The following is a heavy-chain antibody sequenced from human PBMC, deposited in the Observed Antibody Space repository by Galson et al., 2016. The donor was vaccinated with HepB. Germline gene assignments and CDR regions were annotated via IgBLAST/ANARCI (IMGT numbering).Heavy chain of an antibody. Sequence: SLRLSCAASGFSVNTYAVHWVRQAPGKGLEWVAVLSTNGLSQHYADSVKGRFTMSRDNSKNTLYLQMNSLRAEDTAIYYCARDPASFYYDSRFHPHDYWGQGTLVTVSS. CDR2: LSTNGLSQ. CDR3: ARDPASFYYDSRFHPHDY. J-gene: IGHJ4*02. V-gene: IGHV3-30-3*01. CDR1: GFSVNTYA. D-gene: IGHD3-22*01.